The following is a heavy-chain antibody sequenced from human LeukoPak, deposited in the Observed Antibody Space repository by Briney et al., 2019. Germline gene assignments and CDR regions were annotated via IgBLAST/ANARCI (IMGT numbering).Heavy chain of an antibody. CDR1: GYTFTDYD. V-gene: IGHV1-8*03. CDR3: ARGDFGETNTAFDV. J-gene: IGHJ3*01. Sequence: EASVKVSGKTSGYTFTDYDVHWVRQAPGQGLEWMGWINPNSATTNYAQRLQGRVTFTRDTSLSVAYMELSSLTSEDAAVYFCARGDFGETNTAFDVWGQGTLVAVSS. D-gene: IGHD4-17*01. CDR2: INPNSATT.